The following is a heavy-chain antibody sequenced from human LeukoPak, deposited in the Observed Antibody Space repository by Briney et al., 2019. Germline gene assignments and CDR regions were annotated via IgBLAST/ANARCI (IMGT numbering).Heavy chain of an antibody. D-gene: IGHD1-26*01. J-gene: IGHJ5*02. CDR2: INPSGSRT. Sequence: ASVKVSCKASGYTFTSHYMHWVRQAPGQGLEWMGLINPSGSRTTYAQKFQGRVTMSRDMSTTTDYMELSSLTSDDTAVYYCARDNSVGNTARWFDPWGQGTLVTVSS. V-gene: IGHV1-46*01. CDR3: ARDNSVGNTARWFDP. CDR1: GYTFTSHY.